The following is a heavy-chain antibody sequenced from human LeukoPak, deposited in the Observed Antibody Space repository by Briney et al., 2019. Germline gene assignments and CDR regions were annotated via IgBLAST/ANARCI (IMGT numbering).Heavy chain of an antibody. CDR2: ISSSGSTI. J-gene: IGHJ4*02. CDR1: GFTFSSYE. V-gene: IGHV3-48*03. Sequence: GRSLRLSCAASGFTFSSYEMNWVRQAPGKGLEWVSYISSSGSTIYYADSVKGRFTISRDNSKNTLYLQMNSLRAEDTAVYYCAKGELLWFGGPFDYWGQGTLVTVSS. D-gene: IGHD3-10*01. CDR3: AKGELLWFGGPFDY.